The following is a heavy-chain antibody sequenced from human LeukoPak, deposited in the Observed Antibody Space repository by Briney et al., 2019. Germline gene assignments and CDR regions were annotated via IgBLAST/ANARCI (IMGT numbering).Heavy chain of an antibody. D-gene: IGHD6-13*01. Sequence: ASAKVSCKASGYTFTSHGISWLRQAPGQGLEWMGWVSGYNGDSNNAQKFKGRVTMTADTSTNTAYMEMRSLRYDDTAVYYCAREDGRSHYSSGWYGAFDIWGQGTVVTVSS. CDR1: GYTFTSHG. CDR3: AREDGRSHYSSGWYGAFDI. CDR2: VSGYNGDS. J-gene: IGHJ3*02. V-gene: IGHV1-18*04.